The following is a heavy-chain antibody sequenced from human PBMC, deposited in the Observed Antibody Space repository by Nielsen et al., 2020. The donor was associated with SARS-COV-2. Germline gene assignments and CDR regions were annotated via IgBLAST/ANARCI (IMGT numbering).Heavy chain of an antibody. CDR3: ARRPGHYFDSGGYFYSYYFDY. V-gene: IGHV4-39*01. J-gene: IGHJ4*02. CDR2: IYYSGRT. Sequence: SETLSLTCSVANDYIRSSDYYWGWIRQPPGQGLEWIGSIYYSGRTYYNPSLKSRVTISEDPSKNQFSLRLSSVTATDTAVYYCARRPGHYFDSGGYFYSYYFDYWGQGILVTVSS. CDR1: NDYIRSSDYY. D-gene: IGHD3-22*01.